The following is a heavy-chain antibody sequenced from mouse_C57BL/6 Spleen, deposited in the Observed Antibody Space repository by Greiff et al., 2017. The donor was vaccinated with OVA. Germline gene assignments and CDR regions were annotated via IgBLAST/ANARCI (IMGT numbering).Heavy chain of an antibody. V-gene: IGHV1-53*01. CDR3: ARADWDLKAMDY. J-gene: IGHJ4*01. CDR2: INPSNGGT. D-gene: IGHD4-1*01. CDR1: GYTFTSYW. Sequence: QVQLQQPGTELVKPGASVKLSCKASGYTFTSYWMHWVKQRPGQGLEWIGNINPSNGGTNYNEKFKSKATLTVDKSSSTAYMQLSSLTSEDSAVYYGARADWDLKAMDYWGQGTSVTVSS.